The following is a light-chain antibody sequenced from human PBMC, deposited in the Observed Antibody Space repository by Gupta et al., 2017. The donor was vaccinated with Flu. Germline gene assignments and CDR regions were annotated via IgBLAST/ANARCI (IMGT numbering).Light chain of an antibody. Sequence: QSVLTQPPSVSAAPGQKVTISCPGSSSNIGNYYLAWYQHLPGTAPKLLIYEDNKRPSGIPDRFSGSESGTSGTLGITRLQTGDEADYYCGTWDNSLNIYVLGTGTKVTVL. CDR3: GTWDNSLNIYV. J-gene: IGLJ1*01. CDR1: SSNIGNYY. V-gene: IGLV1-51*02. CDR2: EDN.